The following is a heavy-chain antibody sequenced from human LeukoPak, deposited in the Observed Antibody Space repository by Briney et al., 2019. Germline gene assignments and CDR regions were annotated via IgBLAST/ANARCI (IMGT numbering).Heavy chain of an antibody. CDR1: GGSFSGYY. J-gene: IGHJ4*02. D-gene: IGHD3-22*01. V-gene: IGHV4-34*01. Sequence: SETLSLTCAVYGGSFSGYYWSWIRQPPGKGLEWIGEINHSGSTNYKPSLKSRVSTSVDKSKNQFSLKLSSVTAADTAVYYCARGQSSGYYFDYWGQGTLVTVSS. CDR3: ARGQSSGYYFDY. CDR2: INHSGST.